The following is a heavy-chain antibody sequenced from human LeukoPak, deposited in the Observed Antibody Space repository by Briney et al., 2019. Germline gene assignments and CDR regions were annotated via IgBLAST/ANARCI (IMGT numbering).Heavy chain of an antibody. Sequence: GGSLRLSCAASGSTVSSNYMTWVRQAPGKGLEWVSVIYSGGSTYYADSVKGRFTISRDNSKNTLYLLMNSLRAEDTAVYYCVRYPKLYSSGWTAFDIWGQGTMVTVSS. CDR3: VRYPKLYSSGWTAFDI. J-gene: IGHJ3*02. D-gene: IGHD6-19*01. CDR1: GSTVSSNY. CDR2: IYSGGST. V-gene: IGHV3-66*01.